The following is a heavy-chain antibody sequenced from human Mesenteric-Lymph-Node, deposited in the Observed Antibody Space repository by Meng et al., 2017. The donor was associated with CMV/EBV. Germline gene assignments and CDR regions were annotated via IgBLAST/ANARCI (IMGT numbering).Heavy chain of an antibody. Sequence: VTFSSYSMNWVRQAPGKGLEWVSSISSSSSYIYYADSVKGRFTISRDNAKNSLYLQMNSLRAEDTAVYYCARDHIAAAGTRSEYFQHWGQGTLVTVSS. CDR2: ISSSSSYI. J-gene: IGHJ1*01. V-gene: IGHV3-21*01. D-gene: IGHD6-13*01. CDR1: VTFSSYS. CDR3: ARDHIAAAGTRSEYFQH.